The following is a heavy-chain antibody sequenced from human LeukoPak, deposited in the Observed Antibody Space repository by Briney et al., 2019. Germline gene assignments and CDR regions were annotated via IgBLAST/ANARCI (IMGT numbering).Heavy chain of an antibody. V-gene: IGHV4-61*02. D-gene: IGHD3-10*01. CDR3: ARGATMVRGVISSYLDY. CDR1: GGSISSGSYY. CDR2: IYTSGST. Sequence: SETLSLTCTVSGGSISSGSYYWSWIRQPAGKGLEWIGRIYTSGSTNYNPSLKSRVTISVDTSKNQFSLKLSSVTAADTAVYYCARGATMVRGVISSYLDYWGQGTLVTVSS. J-gene: IGHJ4*02.